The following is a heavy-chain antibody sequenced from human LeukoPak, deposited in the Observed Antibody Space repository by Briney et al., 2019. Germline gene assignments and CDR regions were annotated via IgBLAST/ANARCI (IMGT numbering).Heavy chain of an antibody. CDR1: GYTLTELS. J-gene: IGHJ5*02. CDR2: FDPEDGET. V-gene: IGHV1-24*01. D-gene: IGHD6-6*01. CDR3: ATVNEYSSSSTQFDP. Sequence: ALVKVSCKVSGYTLTELSMHWVRQAPGKGLEWMGGFDPEDGETIYAQKFQGRVTMTEDTSTDTAYMELSSLRPEDTAVYYCATVNEYSSSSTQFDPWGQGTLVSVSS.